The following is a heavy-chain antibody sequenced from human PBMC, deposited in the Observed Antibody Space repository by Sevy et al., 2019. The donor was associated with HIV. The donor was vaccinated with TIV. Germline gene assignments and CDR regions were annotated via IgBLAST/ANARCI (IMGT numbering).Heavy chain of an antibody. J-gene: IGHJ3*02. CDR3: ARDYISVTTRDFDAFDI. Sequence: GGSLRLSCAASGFTFSSYGMHWVRQAPGKGLEWVAVIWYDGSNKYYAGTVKGRFTISRDNSKNTFYLQMNSLRAEDTAVYYCARDYISVTTRDFDAFDIWGQGTMVTVSS. D-gene: IGHD3-9*01. V-gene: IGHV3-33*01. CDR2: IWYDGSNK. CDR1: GFTFSSYG.